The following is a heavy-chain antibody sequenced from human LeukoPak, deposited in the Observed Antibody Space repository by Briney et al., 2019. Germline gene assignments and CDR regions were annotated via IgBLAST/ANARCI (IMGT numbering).Heavy chain of an antibody. CDR1: GFTFSSYS. CDR2: ISSSSSTI. Sequence: GGSLRLSCAASGFTFSSYSMNWVRQAPGKGLEWVSYISSSSSTIYYADSVKGRFTISRDNAKNSLYLQMNSLRAEDTAVYYCARDQVTMVRGVIIKSRSYYGMDVWGQGTTVTVSS. D-gene: IGHD3-10*01. V-gene: IGHV3-48*04. CDR3: ARDQVTMVRGVIIKSRSYYGMDV. J-gene: IGHJ6*02.